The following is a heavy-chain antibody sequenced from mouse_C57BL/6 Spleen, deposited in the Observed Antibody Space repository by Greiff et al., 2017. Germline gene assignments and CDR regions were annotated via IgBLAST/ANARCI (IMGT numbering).Heavy chain of an antibody. CDR1: GYSFTSYY. D-gene: IGHD1-1*01. Sequence: QVQLQQSGPELVKPGASVKISCKASGYSFTSYYIHWVKQRPGQGLEWIGWIYPGSGNTKYNEKFKGKATLTADKSSSTAYMQLSSLTSEDSAVYYCAASGSSDYFGCWGQGTTLTVAS. CDR3: AASGSSDYFGC. CDR2: IYPGSGNT. J-gene: IGHJ2*01. V-gene: IGHV1-66*01.